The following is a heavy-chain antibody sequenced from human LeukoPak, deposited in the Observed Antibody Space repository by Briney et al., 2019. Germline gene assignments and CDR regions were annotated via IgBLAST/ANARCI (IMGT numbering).Heavy chain of an antibody. J-gene: IGHJ4*02. Sequence: PSETLSLTCAVYGGSFSGYYWSWIRQPPGKGLEWIGEINHSGSTNYNPSLKSRVTISVDTSKNQFSLKLSSVTAADTAAYYCARVGRLLWFGELSNYFDYWGQGTLVTVSS. CDR1: GGSFSGYY. CDR3: ARVGRLLWFGELSNYFDY. V-gene: IGHV4-34*01. D-gene: IGHD3-10*01. CDR2: INHSGST.